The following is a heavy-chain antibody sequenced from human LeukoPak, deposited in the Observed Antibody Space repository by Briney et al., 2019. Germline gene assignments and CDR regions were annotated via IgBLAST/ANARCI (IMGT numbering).Heavy chain of an antibody. Sequence: PSETLSLTCTVSGGSISGYYWSWIRQPPGKGLEWIGYIYYSGSIKYNPSLKSRVTISVDTSKNQFSLRLSSVTTADTAVYYCARAVDGYNSDYWGQGTLVTVSS. V-gene: IGHV4-59*01. CDR2: IYYSGSI. CDR1: GGSISGYY. D-gene: IGHD5-24*01. J-gene: IGHJ4*02. CDR3: ARAVDGYNSDY.